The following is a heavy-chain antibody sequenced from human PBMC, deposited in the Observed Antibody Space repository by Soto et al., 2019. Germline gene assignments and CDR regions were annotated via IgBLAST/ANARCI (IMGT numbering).Heavy chain of an antibody. D-gene: IGHD3-22*01. CDR1: GGSISSYY. CDR3: ERDGSGYPRANSFDY. Sequence: PSETLSLTCTVSGGSISSYYWSWIRQPAGKGLEWIGRIYTSGSTNYNPSLKSRVTMSVDTSKNQFSLKLSSVTAADTAVYYCERDGSGYPRANSFDYWGQGTLVTVSS. V-gene: IGHV4-4*07. J-gene: IGHJ4*02. CDR2: IYTSGST.